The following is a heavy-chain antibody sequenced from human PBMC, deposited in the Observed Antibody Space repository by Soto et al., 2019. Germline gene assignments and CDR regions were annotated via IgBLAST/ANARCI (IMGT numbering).Heavy chain of an antibody. D-gene: IGHD3-3*01. CDR3: VKISRQTIFGVVISAPNAFDI. CDR2: ISSNGDST. J-gene: IGHJ3*02. Sequence: GGSLRLSCSASGFTFSSYAMHWVRQAPGKGLEYVSAISSNGDSTYYADSVKGRFTVSRDNSKNTLYLQMSSLRAEDTAVYYCVKISRQTIFGVVISAPNAFDIWGQGTMVTVSS. CDR1: GFTFSSYA. V-gene: IGHV3-64D*08.